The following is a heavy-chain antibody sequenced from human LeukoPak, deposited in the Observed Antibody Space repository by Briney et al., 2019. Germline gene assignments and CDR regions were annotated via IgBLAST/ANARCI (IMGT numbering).Heavy chain of an antibody. Sequence: SETLSLTCTVSGGSISSYYWNWIRQPPGKGLEWIGYIYYSGSTNYNPSLKSRVTISVDTSKNQFSLRLSSVTAADTAVYYCARSGWPIDYWGQGTLVTVSS. J-gene: IGHJ4*02. D-gene: IGHD6-19*01. CDR1: GGSISSYY. CDR2: IYYSGST. CDR3: ARSGWPIDY. V-gene: IGHV4-59*12.